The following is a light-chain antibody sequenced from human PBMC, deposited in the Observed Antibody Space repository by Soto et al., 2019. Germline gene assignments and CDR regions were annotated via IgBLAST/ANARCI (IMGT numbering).Light chain of an antibody. V-gene: IGKV3-11*01. J-gene: IGKJ5*01. Sequence: DIVLTQSPATLSLSPGQRATLSCRASQSVSSSYLAWYQQKPGQAPRLLIYDASNRATGIPARFSGSGSGTDFTLTISSLEPEDFAVYYCQQRSNWPPITFGQGTRLEIK. CDR1: QSVSSSY. CDR2: DAS. CDR3: QQRSNWPPIT.